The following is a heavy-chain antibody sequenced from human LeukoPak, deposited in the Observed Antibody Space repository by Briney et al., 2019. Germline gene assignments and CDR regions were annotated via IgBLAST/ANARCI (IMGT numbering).Heavy chain of an antibody. CDR3: ARGYGCSRYSGFDP. CDR2: IYYSGST. J-gene: IGHJ5*02. D-gene: IGHD2-15*01. V-gene: IGHV4-59*01. Sequence: PSETLSLTCTVSGGSISSYYWSWIRQPPGKGLEWIGYIYYSGSTNYNPSLKSRVTISVDTSKNQFSLKLSSVTAADTAVYYCARGYGCSRYSGFDPWGQETLVTVSA. CDR1: GGSISSYY.